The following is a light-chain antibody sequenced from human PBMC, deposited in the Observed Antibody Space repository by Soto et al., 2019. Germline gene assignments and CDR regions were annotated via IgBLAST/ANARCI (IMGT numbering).Light chain of an antibody. Sequence: DIVLTQSPGTLSLSPGERATLSCRASHSVSSRYLAWYQQKPGQAPRLLIYGASSRATGIPDRFSGSGSGTDFTLTISRLEPEDFAVYYCQQYGSSPPYTFGQGTKLEIK. V-gene: IGKV3-20*01. CDR1: HSVSSRY. CDR3: QQYGSSPPYT. CDR2: GAS. J-gene: IGKJ2*01.